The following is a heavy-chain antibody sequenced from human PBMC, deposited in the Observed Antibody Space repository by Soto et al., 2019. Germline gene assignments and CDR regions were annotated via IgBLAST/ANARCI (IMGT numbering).Heavy chain of an antibody. CDR2: ISYDGSNK. CDR3: AKGRRAYYYYGMDV. V-gene: IGHV3-30*18. J-gene: IGHJ6*02. CDR1: GFTFSDYY. Sequence: GGSLRLSCAASGFTFSDYYMSWIRQAPGKGLEWVAVISYDGSNKYYADSVKGRFTISRDNSKNTLYLQMNSLRAEDTAVYYCAKGRRAYYYYGMDVWGQGTTVTVSS.